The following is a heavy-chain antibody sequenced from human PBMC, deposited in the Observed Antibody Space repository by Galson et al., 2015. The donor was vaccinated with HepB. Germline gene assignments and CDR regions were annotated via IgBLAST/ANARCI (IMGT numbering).Heavy chain of an antibody. Sequence: ETLSLTCTVSGGSVSSGSYYWSWIRQPPGKGLEWIGYIYYSGSTNYNPSLKSRVTISVDTSKNQFSLKLSSVTAADTAVYYCARGDFWSGYYTPWFDPWGQGTLVTVSS. CDR2: IYYSGST. CDR3: ARGDFWSGYYTPWFDP. D-gene: IGHD3-3*01. CDR1: GGSVSSGSYY. V-gene: IGHV4-61*01. J-gene: IGHJ5*02.